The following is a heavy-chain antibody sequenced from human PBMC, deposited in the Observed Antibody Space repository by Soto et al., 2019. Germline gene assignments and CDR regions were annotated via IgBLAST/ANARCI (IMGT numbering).Heavy chain of an antibody. V-gene: IGHV1-18*04. CDR1: GYTFTNCG. Sequence: ASVEVSCKTSGYTFTNCGITWVRRAPGQGLKWMGWISAYNGDTNYAQKFQGRVIMTTDTSTTTAYMELRSLRSDDTAVYYCARGPAGGLRGGVSYWGQGTLVTVSS. CDR3: ARGPAGGLRGGVSY. D-gene: IGHD2-15*01. J-gene: IGHJ4*02. CDR2: ISAYNGDT.